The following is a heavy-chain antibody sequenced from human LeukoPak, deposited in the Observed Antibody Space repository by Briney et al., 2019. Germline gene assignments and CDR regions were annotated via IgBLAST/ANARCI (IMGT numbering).Heavy chain of an antibody. CDR3: ASGYFVHTFDF. V-gene: IGHV4-59*08. J-gene: IGHJ4*02. D-gene: IGHD2-2*03. CDR2: IYYSGST. CDR1: GGSISSYY. Sequence: SETLSLTCTVSGGSISSYYWSWIRQPPGKGLEWIGYIYYSGSTNYNPSLKSRVTISVDTSKNQFSLKLTSVTAADTAIFYCASGYFVHTFDFWGQGTLGTVSS.